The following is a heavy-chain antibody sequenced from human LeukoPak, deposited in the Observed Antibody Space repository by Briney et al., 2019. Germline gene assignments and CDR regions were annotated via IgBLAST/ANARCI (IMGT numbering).Heavy chain of an antibody. CDR2: IYYSGST. CDR1: GGSISSSSYY. CDR3: ARRAIAGYSGYEPFDY. Sequence: SETLSLTCTVSGGSISSSSYYWGWIRQPPGKGLEWIGSIYYSGSTYYNPSLKSRVTISVDTSKNQFSLKLSSVTAADTAVYYCARRAIAGYSGYEPFDYWGQGTLVTVSS. J-gene: IGHJ4*02. D-gene: IGHD5-12*01. V-gene: IGHV4-39*07.